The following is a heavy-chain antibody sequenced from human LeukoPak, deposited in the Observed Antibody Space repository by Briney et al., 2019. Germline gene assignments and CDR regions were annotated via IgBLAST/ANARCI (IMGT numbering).Heavy chain of an antibody. J-gene: IGHJ4*02. V-gene: IGHV4-30-4*08. CDR1: GGSISSGDYY. CDR3: ARQDCSSTSCPFDY. D-gene: IGHD2-2*01. Sequence: SQTLSLTCTVSGGSISSGDYYWSWIRQPPGKGLEWIGYIYYSGSTYYNPSLKGRVTISLDTSKNQFSLKLSSVTAADTAVYSCARQDCSSTSCPFDYWGQGTLVTVSS. CDR2: IYYSGST.